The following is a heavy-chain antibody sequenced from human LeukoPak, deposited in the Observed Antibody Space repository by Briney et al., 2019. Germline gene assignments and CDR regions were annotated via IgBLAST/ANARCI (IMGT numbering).Heavy chain of an antibody. Sequence: SETLSLTCAVYGGSFSGYYWSWIRQPAGKGLEWIGRIYTSGSTNYNPSLKSRVTMSVDTSKNQFSLKLSSVTAADTAVYYCARGRAGYSYGCVDIWGQGTMVTVSS. J-gene: IGHJ3*02. CDR3: ARGRAGYSYGCVDI. CDR1: GGSFSGYY. CDR2: IYTSGST. D-gene: IGHD5-18*01. V-gene: IGHV4-59*10.